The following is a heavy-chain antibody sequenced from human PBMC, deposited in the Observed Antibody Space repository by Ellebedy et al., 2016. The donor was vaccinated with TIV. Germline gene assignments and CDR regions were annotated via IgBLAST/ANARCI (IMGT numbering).Heavy chain of an antibody. CDR3: ARGDTTGYPHD. V-gene: IGHV4/OR15-8*01. CDR2: IFLSGTP. D-gene: IGHD1-1*01. J-gene: IGHJ4*02. CDR1: GDSISSSEW. Sequence: MPSETLSLTCVVSGDSISSSEWWSWVRQSPETGLEWIGEIFLSGTPNYKPSLESRVTVSVDKSKNQFSLQMTSVTAADTAIYYCARGDTTGYPHDWGQGTGVTVSS.